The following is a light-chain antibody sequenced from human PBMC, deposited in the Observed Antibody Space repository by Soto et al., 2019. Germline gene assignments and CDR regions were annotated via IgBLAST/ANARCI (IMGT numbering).Light chain of an antibody. CDR3: SSYTSSSTSLYV. CDR2: DVS. CDR1: SSDVGSYNY. Sequence: QSALTQPASVSGSPGQSITISCTGTSSDVGSYNYVSWYQQHPGKAPKLMIYDVSNRPSGVSNRFSGSKSGNTASLTISGLQAEDEADYYCSSYTSSSTSLYVFGTGTKLTVL. V-gene: IGLV2-14*01. J-gene: IGLJ1*01.